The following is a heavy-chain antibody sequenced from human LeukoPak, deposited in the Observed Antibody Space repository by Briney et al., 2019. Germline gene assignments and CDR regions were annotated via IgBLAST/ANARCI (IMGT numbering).Heavy chain of an antibody. D-gene: IGHD2-2*01. CDR3: ARVSSTRSYYYGMDV. CDR1: GYTFTSYG. Sequence: ASVKVSFKASGYTFTSYGISWVRQAPGQGLEWMGWISAYNGNTNYAQKLQGRVTMTTDTSTSTAYMELRSLRSDDTAVYYCARVSSTRSYYYGMDVWGQGTTVTVSS. V-gene: IGHV1-18*01. CDR2: ISAYNGNT. J-gene: IGHJ6*02.